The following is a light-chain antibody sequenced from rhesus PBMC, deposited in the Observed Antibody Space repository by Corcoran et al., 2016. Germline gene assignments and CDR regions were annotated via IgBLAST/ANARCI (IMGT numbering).Light chain of an antibody. Sequence: DIQMTQSPSSLSASVGATVTITCRASQGISSYLNWFQQKPGKAPSLLIYDASSLESGVPSRFSGSGSGTDFTLTISSLQPEDFAAYYCLQHNSYPFTFGPGTKLDIK. CDR3: LQHNSYPFT. V-gene: IGKV1-28*03. CDR1: QGISSY. CDR2: DAS. J-gene: IGKJ3*01.